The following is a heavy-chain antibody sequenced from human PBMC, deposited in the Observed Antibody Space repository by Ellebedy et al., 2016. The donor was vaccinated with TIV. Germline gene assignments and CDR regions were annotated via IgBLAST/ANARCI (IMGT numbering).Heavy chain of an antibody. D-gene: IGHD3-22*01. CDR1: GYTFTSYF. CDR3: ARVGSGLQVTTPHFDY. Sequence: AASVKVSCKTSGYTFTSYFMHWVRQAPGQGLEWMGIINPSVGSTNYAPKFQGRVTMTRDESTSTVYMELSRLRSEDTAMYYCARVGSGLQVTTPHFDYWGQGTLVTVSS. CDR2: INPSVGST. J-gene: IGHJ4*02. V-gene: IGHV1-46*01.